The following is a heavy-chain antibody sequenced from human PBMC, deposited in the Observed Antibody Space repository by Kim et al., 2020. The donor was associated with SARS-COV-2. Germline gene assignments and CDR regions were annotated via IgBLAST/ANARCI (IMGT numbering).Heavy chain of an antibody. CDR2: INPDGRTT. V-gene: IGHV3-74*01. Sequence: GGSLRLSCAASGFTLSSYWMHWVRQAPGKGLVWVSRINPDGRTTSYADSVKGRFTISRDNANNILYLQLNSLRAEDTAVYYCARGGLAATGLDSWGRGTL. J-gene: IGHJ4*02. CDR3: ARGGLAATGLDS. CDR1: GFTLSSYW. D-gene: IGHD6-13*01.